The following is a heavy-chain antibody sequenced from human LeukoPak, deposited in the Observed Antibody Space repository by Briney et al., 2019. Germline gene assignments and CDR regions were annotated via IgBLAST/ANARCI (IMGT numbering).Heavy chain of an antibody. J-gene: IGHJ6*04. D-gene: IGHD2-2*01. CDR3: AKGGPGYCSSTSCYHYYYYGMDV. Sequence: GGSLRLSCAASGFTFSSYAMRWVRQAPGKGLEWVSAISGSGGSTYYADSVKGRFTISRDNSKNTLYLQMNSLRAEDTAVYYCAKGGPGYCSSTSCYHYYYYGMDVWGKGTTVTVSS. CDR1: GFTFSSYA. CDR2: ISGSGGST. V-gene: IGHV3-23*01.